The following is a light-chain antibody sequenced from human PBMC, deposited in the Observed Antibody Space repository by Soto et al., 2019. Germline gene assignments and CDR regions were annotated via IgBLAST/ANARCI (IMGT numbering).Light chain of an antibody. Sequence: QSALTQPASVSGTPGQSITISCTGTSSDIGGYNSVSWYQQHPGKAPKFMIYDVTYRPSGVSNRFSGSKSGNTASLTISGLQAEDEADYYCSSYTSSSTWAFGGGTKVTVL. CDR1: SSDIGGYNS. CDR3: SSYTSSSTWA. CDR2: DVT. V-gene: IGLV2-14*03. J-gene: IGLJ3*02.